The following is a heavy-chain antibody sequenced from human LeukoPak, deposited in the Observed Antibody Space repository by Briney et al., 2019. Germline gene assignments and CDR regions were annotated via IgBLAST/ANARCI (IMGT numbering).Heavy chain of an antibody. CDR3: AVHNSGFCY. Sequence: PGGSLRLSCAASGFTFSSYAMTWVRQAPGKGLQWVSAVSGSGAHTYYADSVKGRFTISRDNSKNTLYLQMNSLRAEDTAVYYCAVHNSGFCYWGQGTQVTVSS. D-gene: IGHD3-22*01. CDR1: GFTFSSYA. V-gene: IGHV3-23*01. J-gene: IGHJ4*02. CDR2: VSGSGAHT.